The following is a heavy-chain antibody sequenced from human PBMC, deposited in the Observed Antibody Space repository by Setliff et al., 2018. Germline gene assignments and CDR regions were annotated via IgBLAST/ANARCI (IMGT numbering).Heavy chain of an antibody. CDR1: GYTFTSYG. J-gene: IGHJ4*02. CDR2: ISAYNGYI. Sequence: ASVKVSCKASGYTFTSYGITWVRQAPGQGLEWMAWISAYNGYIVYALKLQGRVTLTADTPPTTAYMDLRGLRSDDTAVYYCARTPPNRGLSNGWYVDYWGQGALVTVSS. D-gene: IGHD6-19*01. CDR3: ARTPPNRGLSNGWYVDY. V-gene: IGHV1-18*01.